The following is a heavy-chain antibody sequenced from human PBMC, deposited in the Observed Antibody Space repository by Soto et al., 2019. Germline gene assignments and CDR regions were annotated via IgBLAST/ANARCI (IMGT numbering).Heavy chain of an antibody. CDR3: ASESVVRGVIRRSWDY. CDR2: INPSGGST. CDR1: GYTFTSYY. Sequence: QVQLVQTGAEVKKPGASVKVSCKASGYTFTSYYMHWVRQAPGQGLEWMGIINPSGGSTSYAQKFQGRGTMTRDTSTSTVYMELSSLRSEDTTVYYCASESVVRGVIRRSWDYWGQGTLVTVSS. J-gene: IGHJ4*02. V-gene: IGHV1-46*01. D-gene: IGHD3-10*01.